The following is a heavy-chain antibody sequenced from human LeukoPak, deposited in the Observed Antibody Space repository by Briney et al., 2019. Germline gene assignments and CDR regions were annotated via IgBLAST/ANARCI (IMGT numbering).Heavy chain of an antibody. CDR1: GGSISSSSYY. CDR2: IYYSGST. Sequence: SETLSLTCTVSGGSISSSSYYWGWIRQPPGKGLEWIGSIYYSGSTYYNPSLKSRVTISVDTSKNQFSPKLSSVTAADTAVYYCARATGWGILTGYYRTFDYWGQGTLVTVTS. V-gene: IGHV4-39*07. CDR3: ARATGWGILTGYYRTFDY. D-gene: IGHD3-9*01. J-gene: IGHJ4*02.